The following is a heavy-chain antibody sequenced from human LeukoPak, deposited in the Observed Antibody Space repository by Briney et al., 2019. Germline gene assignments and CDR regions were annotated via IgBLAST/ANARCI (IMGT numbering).Heavy chain of an antibody. D-gene: IGHD6-13*01. CDR3: AKNNAGYSSSPGGY. CDR2: ISGSGGST. V-gene: IGHV3-23*01. CDR1: GFTFSSYA. Sequence: GGSLRLSCAASGFTFSSYAMSWVRQAPGKGLEWVSAISGSGGSTYYADSVKGRFTISRDNSKNTLYLQMNSLRAEDTAVYYCAKNNAGYSSSPGGYWGQGTLVTVSS. J-gene: IGHJ4*02.